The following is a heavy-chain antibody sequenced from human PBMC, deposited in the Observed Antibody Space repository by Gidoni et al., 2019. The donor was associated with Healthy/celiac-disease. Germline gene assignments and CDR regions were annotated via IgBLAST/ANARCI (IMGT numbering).Heavy chain of an antibody. V-gene: IGHV1-69*04. CDR2: IIPIIGIA. Sequence: QVQLVQSGAEVKKPGSSVKVSCKASGGTFSRYAIRWVRQAPGQGLEWMGRIIPIIGIANDAQKFQGRVTITADKYTSTAYMELSSLRSEDTAVYYCARGGDYDILTGYYTPPFDYWGQGTLVTVSS. J-gene: IGHJ4*02. D-gene: IGHD3-9*01. CDR3: ARGGDYDILTGYYTPPFDY. CDR1: GGTFSRYA.